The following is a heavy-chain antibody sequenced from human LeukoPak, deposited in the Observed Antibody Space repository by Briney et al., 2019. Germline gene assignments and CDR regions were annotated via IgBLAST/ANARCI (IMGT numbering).Heavy chain of an antibody. CDR2: IYYSGST. CDR3: ARDLDYGDYGFVDY. J-gene: IGHJ4*02. CDR1: GGSISSGDYS. D-gene: IGHD4-17*01. V-gene: IGHV4-30-4*07. Sequence: SETLSLTCAVSGGSISSGDYSWSWIRQPPGKGLEWIGNIYYSGSTYYNPSLKSRVNISVDTSKNQFSLKLTSVTAADTAVYYCARDLDYGDYGFVDYWGQGTLVTVSS.